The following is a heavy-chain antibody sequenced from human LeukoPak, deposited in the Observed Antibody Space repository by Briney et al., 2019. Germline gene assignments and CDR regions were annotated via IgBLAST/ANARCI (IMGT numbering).Heavy chain of an antibody. Sequence: SQTLSLTCTVSGASMSSDDYYWTWIRQPAGGGLEWIGRIFTSGFTDYNPSLRSRVTISLDTSKNQCSLAFSSVTAADPAVYFCKGVYSSRWYKWFDPWGKGSLVTVS. CDR1: GASMSSDDYY. CDR2: IFTSGFT. CDR3: KGVYSSRWYKWFDP. J-gene: IGHJ5*02. D-gene: IGHD6-19*01. V-gene: IGHV4-61*02.